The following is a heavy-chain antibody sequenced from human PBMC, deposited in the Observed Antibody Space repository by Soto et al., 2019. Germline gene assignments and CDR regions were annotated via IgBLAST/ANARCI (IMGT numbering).Heavy chain of an antibody. CDR2: TYYRSKWYN. CDR1: GDSVSSNSAA. J-gene: IGHJ4*02. Sequence: SQTLSLTCAISGDSVSSNSAAWNWIRQSPSRGLEWLGRTYYRSKWYNDYAVSVKSRITINPDTSKNQFSLQLNSVTPEDTAVYYCARGGVFWSGYYLLQEFDYWGQGTLVTVSS. V-gene: IGHV6-1*01. D-gene: IGHD3-3*01. CDR3: ARGGVFWSGYYLLQEFDY.